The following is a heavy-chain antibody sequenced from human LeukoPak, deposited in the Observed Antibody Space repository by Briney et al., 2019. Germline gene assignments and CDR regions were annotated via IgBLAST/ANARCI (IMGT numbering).Heavy chain of an antibody. J-gene: IGHJ5*02. CDR2: INHSGST. CDR1: GGSFSGYY. Sequence: SETLSLTCAVYGGSFSGYYWSWIRQPPGKGLEWIGEINHSGSTNYNPSLKSRVTISVDTSKNQFSLKLSSVTAADTAVYYCARDRDSSGYYNWFDPWGQGTLVTVSS. D-gene: IGHD3-22*01. CDR3: ARDRDSSGYYNWFDP. V-gene: IGHV4-34*01.